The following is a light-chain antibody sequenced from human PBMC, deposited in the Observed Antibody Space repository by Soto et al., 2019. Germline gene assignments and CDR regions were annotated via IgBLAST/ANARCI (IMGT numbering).Light chain of an antibody. J-gene: IGKJ1*01. CDR1: QTISNW. CDR3: RQYDSEST. Sequence: DIQMTQSPSTLSASIGDRFTISCRASQTISNWLAWYQQKPGKAPKVLIHDASRLESGVPSMFSGSGSGTEFPLTINNLQPDDFAIYYCRQYDSESTFGQGTKVDIK. V-gene: IGKV1-5*01. CDR2: DAS.